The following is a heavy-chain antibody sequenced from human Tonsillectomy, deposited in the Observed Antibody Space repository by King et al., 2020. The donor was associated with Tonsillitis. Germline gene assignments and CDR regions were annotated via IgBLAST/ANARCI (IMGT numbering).Heavy chain of an antibody. V-gene: IGHV4-59*08. Sequence: VQLQESGPGLVKPSETLSLTCTVSGGSISSYYWSWIRQPPGKGLEWIGYIYYSGSTNYNPSLKSRVTISVDTSKNQFSLKLSSVTAAGTAVYYCARHGRDFGFEEGYNSLFLEFGAQGTLVPVPS. CDR1: GGSISSYY. CDR3: ARHGRDFGFEEGYNSLFLEF. J-gene: IGHJ4*02. D-gene: IGHD5-24*01. CDR2: IYYSGST.